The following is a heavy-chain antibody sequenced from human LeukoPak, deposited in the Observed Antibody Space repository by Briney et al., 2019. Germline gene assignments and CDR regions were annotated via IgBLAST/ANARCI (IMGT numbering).Heavy chain of an antibody. Sequence: SETLSLTCSVSGGSISSSSYYWGWIRRPPGKGLEWIASIYYSGTTHYNPSLKSRVTMSVDTSKNQFSLKLSAVTAADTAVYYCARQFHGSGYVDDLWGQGTLVTVSS. J-gene: IGHJ5*02. CDR3: ARQFHGSGYVDDL. V-gene: IGHV4-39*01. D-gene: IGHD5-12*01. CDR1: GGSISSSSYY. CDR2: IYYSGTT.